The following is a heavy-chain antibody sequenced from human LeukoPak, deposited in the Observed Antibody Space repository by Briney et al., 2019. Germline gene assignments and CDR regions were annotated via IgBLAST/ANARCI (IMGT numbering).Heavy chain of an antibody. J-gene: IGHJ4*02. Sequence: SETLSLTCTVSGGSISSGGYYWSWIRQHPGKSLEWIGYIYYSGSTYYNPSLKSRVTISVDTSKNQFSLKLSSVTAADTAVYYCARVSSGWYSSDYWGQGTLVTVSS. V-gene: IGHV4-31*03. CDR1: GGSISSGGYY. CDR2: IYYSGST. D-gene: IGHD6-19*01. CDR3: ARVSSGWYSSDY.